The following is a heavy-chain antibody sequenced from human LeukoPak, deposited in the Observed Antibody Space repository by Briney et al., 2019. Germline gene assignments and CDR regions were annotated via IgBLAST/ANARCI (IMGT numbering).Heavy chain of an antibody. CDR1: GGTFSSYA. Sequence: GSSVKVSCKASGGTFSSYAISWVRQAPGQGLEWMGGIIPIFGTANYAQKFQGRVTITTDESTSTAYMELSSLRSEDTAVYYCASGLVDYYDSSGYYDWSDPWGQGTLVTVSS. CDR3: ASGLVDYYDSSGYYDWSDP. V-gene: IGHV1-69*05. CDR2: IIPIFGTA. D-gene: IGHD3-22*01. J-gene: IGHJ5*02.